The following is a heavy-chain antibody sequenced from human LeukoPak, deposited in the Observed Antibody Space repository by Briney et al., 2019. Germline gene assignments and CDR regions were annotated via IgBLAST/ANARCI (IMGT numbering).Heavy chain of an antibody. CDR3: AKDSEEGYFWGQGSRYFDY. D-gene: IGHD3-3*01. J-gene: IGHJ4*02. CDR2: IRSKANSYAT. V-gene: IGHV3-73*01. CDR1: GFTFSGSA. Sequence: GGSLKLSCAASGFTFSGSAMHWVRQASGKGLEWVGRIRSKANSYATAYAASVKGRFTISRDDSKNTAYLQMNSLRAEDTAVYYCAKDSEEGYFWGQGSRYFDYWGQGTLVTVSS.